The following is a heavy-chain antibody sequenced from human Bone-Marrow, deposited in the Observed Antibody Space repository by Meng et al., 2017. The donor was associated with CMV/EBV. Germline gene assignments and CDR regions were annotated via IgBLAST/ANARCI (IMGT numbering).Heavy chain of an antibody. J-gene: IGHJ6*02. CDR1: GFTFSNFP. CDR3: ARAEAPDYYYGLDG. V-gene: IGHV3-30*04. Sequence: GESLKISCAASGFTFSNFPMHWVRQAPGQGLEWVAVISHDGGNEYYADSVKGRITISRDNSRNTLYLQMSSLRAEDTALYYCARAEAPDYYYGLDGWGQGSTVTVSS. CDR2: ISHDGGNE.